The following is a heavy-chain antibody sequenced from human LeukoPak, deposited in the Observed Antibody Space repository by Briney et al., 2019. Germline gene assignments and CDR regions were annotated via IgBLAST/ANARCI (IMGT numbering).Heavy chain of an antibody. CDR3: ARVSLGTGTTAYYYYMYV. Sequence: SETLSLTCPVYGGSISSYYWSWIRQPPRKGLEWLRYIYYSGSTTYNPSLKSRRTRSVDTSKRQFSLKLSSVTAADTAVYYCARVSLGTGTTAYYYYMYVWGKGTTVTVSS. J-gene: IGHJ6*03. D-gene: IGHD3-16*02. V-gene: IGHV4-59*01. CDR1: GGSISSYY. CDR2: IYYSGST.